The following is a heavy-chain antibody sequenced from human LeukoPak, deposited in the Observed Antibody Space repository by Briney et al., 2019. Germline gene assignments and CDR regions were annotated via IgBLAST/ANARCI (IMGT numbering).Heavy chain of an antibody. CDR1: GGSISSSSYY. D-gene: IGHD6-19*01. J-gene: IGHJ4*02. CDR3: ARHPIKYSSGWYGDY. Sequence: SETLSLTCTVSGGSISSSSYYWGWIRQPPGKGLGWIGSIYYSGSTYYNPSLKSRVTISVDTSKNQFSLKLSSVTAADTAVYYCARHPIKYSSGWYGDYWGQGTLVTVSS. CDR2: IYYSGST. V-gene: IGHV4-39*01.